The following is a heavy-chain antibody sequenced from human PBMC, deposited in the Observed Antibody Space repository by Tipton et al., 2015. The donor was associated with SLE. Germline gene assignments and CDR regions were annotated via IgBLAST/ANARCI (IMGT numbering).Heavy chain of an antibody. CDR3: ATALAAAGTYAFDI. D-gene: IGHD6-13*01. Sequence: TLSLTCTVSGGSISSGSYYWSWIRQPAGKGLEWIGHIYTSGSTNYNPSPKSRVTISVDTSKNQFSLKLSSVTAADTAVYYCATALAAAGTYAFDIWGQGTMVTVSA. CDR2: IYTSGST. J-gene: IGHJ3*02. CDR1: GGSISSGSYY. V-gene: IGHV4-61*09.